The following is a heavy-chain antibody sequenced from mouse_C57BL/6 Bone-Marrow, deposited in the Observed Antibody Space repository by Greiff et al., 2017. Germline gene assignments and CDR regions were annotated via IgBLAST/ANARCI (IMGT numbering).Heavy chain of an antibody. CDR3: ARGDYGFRLGY. CDR1: GYTFTSYW. D-gene: IGHD1-1*02. V-gene: IGHV1-61*01. Sequence: VQLQQPGAELVRPGSSVKLSCKASGYTFTSYWMDWVKQRPGQGLEWIGNIYPSDSETHYNQKFKDKATLTVDKSYSTAYMQLSSLTSEDSAVYDCARGDYGFRLGYWGQGTTLTVSS. J-gene: IGHJ2*01. CDR2: IYPSDSET.